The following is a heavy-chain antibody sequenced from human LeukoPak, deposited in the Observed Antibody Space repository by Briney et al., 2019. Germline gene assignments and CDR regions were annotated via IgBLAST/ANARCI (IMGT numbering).Heavy chain of an antibody. D-gene: IGHD5-24*01. CDR2: ISNSGSSI. CDR1: GFTFSSYE. Sequence: GGSLRLSCAASGFTFSSYEMNWVRQAPGKGLEWLSHISNSGSSIQYADSVKGRFTISRDNAKNSLYLQMNSLRAEDTAVYYCARTRDGPFEYWGQGTLVTVSS. J-gene: IGHJ4*02. V-gene: IGHV3-48*03. CDR3: ARTRDGPFEY.